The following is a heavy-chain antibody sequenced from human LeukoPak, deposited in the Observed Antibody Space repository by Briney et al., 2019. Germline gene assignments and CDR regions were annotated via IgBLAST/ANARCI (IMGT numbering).Heavy chain of an antibody. D-gene: IGHD4-17*01. CDR3: ARDRLYGDYAEDYYYGMDV. J-gene: IGHJ6*02. V-gene: IGHV3-48*03. CDR1: GFTFSSYE. CDR2: ISSSGSTI. Sequence: GGSLRLSCAASGFTFSSYEMNWVRQAPGKGLEWVSYISSSGSTIYYADSVKGRFTISRDNAKNPLYLQMNSLRAEDTAVYYCARDRLYGDYAEDYYYGMDVWGQGTTVTVSS.